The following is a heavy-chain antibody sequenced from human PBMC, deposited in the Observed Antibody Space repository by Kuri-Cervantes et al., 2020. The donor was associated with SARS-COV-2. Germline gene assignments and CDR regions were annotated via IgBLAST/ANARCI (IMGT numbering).Heavy chain of an antibody. CDR1: GFTFSSYA. V-gene: IGHV3-23*01. CDR3: ANPTGHYYYDMDV. CDR2: ISGSGGST. Sequence: GESLKISCAASGFTFSSYAMSWVRQAPGKGLEWVSAISGSGGSTYYADSVKGRFTISRDNSKNTLYLQMNSLRAEDTAVYYCANPTGHYYYDMDVWGQGTTVTVSS. J-gene: IGHJ6*02.